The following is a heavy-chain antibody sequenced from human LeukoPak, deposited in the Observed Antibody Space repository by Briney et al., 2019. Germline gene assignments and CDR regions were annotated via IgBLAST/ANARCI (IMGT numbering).Heavy chain of an antibody. J-gene: IGHJ4*02. CDR1: GFTFSSYS. V-gene: IGHV3-48*01. Sequence: GGSLRLSCAASGFTFSSYSMNWVRQAPGKGLEWVSYISYSSSAIYYADSVKGRFTISRDNAKNSLDLQMNSLRAEDTAVYYCARGSGSPDYWGQGTLVTVSS. D-gene: IGHD1-26*01. CDR3: ARGSGSPDY. CDR2: ISYSSSAI.